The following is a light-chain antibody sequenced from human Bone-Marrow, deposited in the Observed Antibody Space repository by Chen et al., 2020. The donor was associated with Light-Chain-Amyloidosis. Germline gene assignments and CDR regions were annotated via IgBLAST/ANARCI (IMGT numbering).Light chain of an antibody. CDR2: STY. CDR1: TGAVTGGYY. J-gene: IGLJ3*02. Sequence: QTVVTQEPSLSVSPGGTVTLPCASSTGAVTGGYYSSWFQQKPGQAPRTLTYSTYNKHSWTPARFSGSLRAGKAAMTLSNVQHEEEADYYCLLYFSDTHHWVFGGGTRLTVL. V-gene: IGLV7-43*01. CDR3: LLYFSDTHHWV.